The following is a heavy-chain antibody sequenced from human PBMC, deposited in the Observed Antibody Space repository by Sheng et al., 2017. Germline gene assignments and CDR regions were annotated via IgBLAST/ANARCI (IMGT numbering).Heavy chain of an antibody. D-gene: IGHD5-12*01. V-gene: IGHV4-39*07. J-gene: IGHJ4*02. Sequence: LQLQESGPGLVKPSETLSLTCTVSGGSISSSSYYWGWIRQPPGKGLEWIGSMFHSGSTYYNPSLKSRVTMSVDTSKNQFSLKLSSVTAADTAVYYCARVSDIVATIPLYFDYWGQGTLVTV. CDR2: MFHSGST. CDR1: GGSISSSSYY. CDR3: ARVSDIVATIPLYFDY.